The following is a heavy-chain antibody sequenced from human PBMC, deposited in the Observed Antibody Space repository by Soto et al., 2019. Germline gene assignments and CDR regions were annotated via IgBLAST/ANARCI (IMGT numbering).Heavy chain of an antibody. J-gene: IGHJ3*02. CDR1: AFTFSSDW. D-gene: IGHD6-6*01. CDR3: ARDLFETARRGKYAFDI. Sequence: EVRLVESGGGLVQPGGSLRLSCAASAFTFSSDWMSWVRQAPGKGLEWVTNIKQDGSEKYYVDSVKGRFTISRDNAKNSLYLKINSLRAQDTAVYYCARDLFETARRGKYAFDIWGQGTMVTVSS. V-gene: IGHV3-7*03. CDR2: IKQDGSEK.